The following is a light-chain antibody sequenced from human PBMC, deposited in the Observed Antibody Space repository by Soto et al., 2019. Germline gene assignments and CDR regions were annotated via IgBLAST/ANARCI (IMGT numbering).Light chain of an antibody. Sequence: EIVMTQSPATLSVSPGERATLSCRPSQTIHSHLAWYQQRPGQAPGPLIYAASTRATGIPARFSGNGFGTEFTLTISSLQSEDFAVYYCQQYSDWPLTFGGGTKVEIK. CDR2: AAS. V-gene: IGKV3D-15*01. CDR3: QQYSDWPLT. CDR1: QTIHSH. J-gene: IGKJ4*01.